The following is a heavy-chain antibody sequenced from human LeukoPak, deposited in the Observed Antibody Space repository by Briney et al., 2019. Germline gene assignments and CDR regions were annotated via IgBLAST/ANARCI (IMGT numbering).Heavy chain of an antibody. D-gene: IGHD2-2*01. CDR2: FDPEDGET. CDR3: ARGTRGWYQLRWFDP. Sequence: ASVKVSCKVSGYTLTELSMHWVRQAPGKGLEWMGGFDPEDGETIYAQKFQGRVTMTEDTSTDTAYMELSSLRSEDTAVYYCARGTRGWYQLRWFDPWGQGTLVTVSS. CDR1: GYTLTELS. J-gene: IGHJ5*02. V-gene: IGHV1-24*01.